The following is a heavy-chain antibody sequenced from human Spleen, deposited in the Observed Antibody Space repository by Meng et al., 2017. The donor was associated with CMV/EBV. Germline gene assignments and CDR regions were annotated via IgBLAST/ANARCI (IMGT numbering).Heavy chain of an antibody. CDR3: ARRSGNFLYYFDY. CDR1: GYSFTNYW. V-gene: IGHV5-51*01. Sequence: GGSLRLSCKRSGYSFTNYWIGWVRQMPGKGLEWMGVVYSDDSDSRYSPSFKGQVTISADKSVSTAYLQWSSLKASDTAMYYCARRSGNFLYYFDYWGQGTLVTVSS. CDR2: VYSDDSDS. J-gene: IGHJ4*02. D-gene: IGHD1-26*01.